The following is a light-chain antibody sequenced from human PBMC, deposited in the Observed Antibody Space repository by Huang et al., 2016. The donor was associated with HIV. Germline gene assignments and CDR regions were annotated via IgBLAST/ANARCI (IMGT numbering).Light chain of an antibody. CDR2: SAS. Sequence: DIQMTQSPSSLSASVGERVTITCRASQSISRYVIWYQQKPGKAPKVLIHSASSLQSGVPSRFSGSGSGTDFTLTISRLQTEDFATYYCQQSYSSPPTFGQGTKVEIK. V-gene: IGKV1-39*01. J-gene: IGKJ2*01. CDR3: QQSYSSPPT. CDR1: QSISRY.